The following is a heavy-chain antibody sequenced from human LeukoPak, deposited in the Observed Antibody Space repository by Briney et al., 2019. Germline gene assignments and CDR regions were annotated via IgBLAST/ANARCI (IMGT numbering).Heavy chain of an antibody. CDR1: GFTFSSHS. D-gene: IGHD3-9*01. Sequence: HPGGSLRLSCAGSGFTFSSHSMNWVRQAPGKGLEWVAFIRYDGSNKYYADSVKGRFTISRDNSKNTLYLQMNSLRADDTAVYYCAKGLHYNILTGFRRDYYFDYWGQGTLVTVSS. V-gene: IGHV3-30*02. CDR3: AKGLHYNILTGFRRDYYFDY. CDR2: IRYDGSNK. J-gene: IGHJ4*02.